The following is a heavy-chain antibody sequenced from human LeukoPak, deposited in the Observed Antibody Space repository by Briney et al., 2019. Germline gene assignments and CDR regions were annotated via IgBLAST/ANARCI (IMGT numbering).Heavy chain of an antibody. J-gene: IGHJ5*02. D-gene: IGHD5-18*01. CDR1: GFTFSSYA. V-gene: IGHV3-23*01. CDR2: ISGSGGST. CDR3: AKSTQGYYNWFDP. Sequence: GGSPRLSCAASGFTFSSYAMSWVRQAPGKGLEWVSAISGSGGSTYYADSVKGRFTISRDNSKNTLYLQMNSPRAEDTAVYYCAKSTQGYYNWFDPWGQGTLVTVSS.